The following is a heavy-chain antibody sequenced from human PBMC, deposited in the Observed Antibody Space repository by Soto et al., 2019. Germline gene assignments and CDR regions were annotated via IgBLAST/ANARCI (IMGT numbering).Heavy chain of an antibody. CDR1: GFTFSSYA. CDR2: ISGGSGST. CDR3: VKKACRTNRYLPAY. J-gene: IGHJ4*02. D-gene: IGHD2-15*01. Sequence: EGSLRLSCAASGFTFSSYAMSLFRHAPGKGLEWVSGISGGSGSTHYADSVKGRFTISRDDSKNTLYLQMNSLRAEDTAIYYCVKKACRTNRYLPAYWGQGTLVTVSS. V-gene: IGHV3-23*01.